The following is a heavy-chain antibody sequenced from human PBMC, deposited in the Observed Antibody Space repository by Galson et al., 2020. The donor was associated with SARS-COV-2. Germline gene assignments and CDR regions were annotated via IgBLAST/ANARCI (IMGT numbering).Heavy chain of an antibody. CDR3: AGGGDYYDSMGAACDI. D-gene: IGHD3-22*01. Sequence: GGSLRLSCAASGFTFSSYSMNWVRQAPGKGLEWVSSISSSSSYIYYADSVKGRFTISRDNAKNSLYLQMNSLRAEDTAVYYCAGGGDYYDSMGAACDIWGQGTMVTVSS. J-gene: IGHJ3*02. CDR2: ISSSSSYI. V-gene: IGHV3-21*01. CDR1: GFTFSSYS.